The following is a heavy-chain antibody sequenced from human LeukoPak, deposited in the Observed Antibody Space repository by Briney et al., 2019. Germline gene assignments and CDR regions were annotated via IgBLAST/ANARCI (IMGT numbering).Heavy chain of an antibody. Sequence: SETLSLTCSVSGVSISSYYWSWVRQPAGKGLEWIGRIYISGTTNYNPSLNSRVTMSIDTSKNQFSLKLTSVTAADTGVYYCARTGGYEFHSDHWGQGTEVTVSS. CDR1: GVSISSYY. CDR2: IYISGTT. J-gene: IGHJ4*02. CDR3: ARTGGYEFHSDH. D-gene: IGHD5-12*01. V-gene: IGHV4-4*07.